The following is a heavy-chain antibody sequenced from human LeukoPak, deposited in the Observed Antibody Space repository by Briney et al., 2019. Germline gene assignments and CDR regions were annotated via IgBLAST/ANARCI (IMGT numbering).Heavy chain of an antibody. CDR2: INHSGST. V-gene: IGHV4-34*01. Sequence: PSETLSLTCAVYGGSFSGYYWSWIRQPSGKGLEWIGEINHSGSTNYNPSLKSRVTISVDTSKNQFSLKLSSVTAADTAVYYCARHVAHMGYVWGSAEIDYWGQGTLVTVSS. J-gene: IGHJ4*02. CDR1: GGSFSGYY. D-gene: IGHD3-16*01. CDR3: ARHVAHMGYVWGSAEIDY.